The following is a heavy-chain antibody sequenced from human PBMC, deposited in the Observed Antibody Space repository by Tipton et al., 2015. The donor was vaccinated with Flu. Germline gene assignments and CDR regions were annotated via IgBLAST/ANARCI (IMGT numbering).Heavy chain of an antibody. CDR1: GFTFSTYS. Sequence: LSLTCAASGFTFSTYSLNWVRQAPGKGLEWVSFISSNSGAINYADSVKGRFTISRDNAYNSLYLQMNSLRDEDTAVYYCARDRGGSYTEIDYWGQGTLVTVSS. CDR2: ISSNSGAI. V-gene: IGHV3-48*02. CDR3: ARDRGGSYTEIDY. D-gene: IGHD1-26*01. J-gene: IGHJ4*02.